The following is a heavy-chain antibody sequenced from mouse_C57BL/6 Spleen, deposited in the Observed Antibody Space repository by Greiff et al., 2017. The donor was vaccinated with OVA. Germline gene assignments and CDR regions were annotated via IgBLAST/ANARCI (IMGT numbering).Heavy chain of an antibody. D-gene: IGHD1-2*01. J-gene: IGHJ4*01. CDR3: ARNGCEGAMDY. CDR1: GYAFSSSW. V-gene: IGHV1-82*01. Sequence: QVQLQQSGPELVKPGASVKISCKASGYAFSSSWMNWVKQRPGKGLEWIGRIYPGDGDTNYNGKFKGKATLTADKSSSTAYLQLSSLTSEDSAVYFCARNGCEGAMDYWGQGTSVTVSS. CDR2: IYPGDGDT.